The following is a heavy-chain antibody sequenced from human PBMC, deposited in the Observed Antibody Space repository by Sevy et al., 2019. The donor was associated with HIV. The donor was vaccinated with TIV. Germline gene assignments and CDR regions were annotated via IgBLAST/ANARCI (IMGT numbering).Heavy chain of an antibody. CDR3: AKGGSTSGYYLNYFAS. Sequence: GGSLRLSCAASGFTFNNYAMTWVRQAPGKGLEWVSAVSGGGDTTYDADSVKGRFTISRDNSKNTLYLQMNSLRAEDTAVYYCAKGGSTSGYYLNYFASWGQRTLVTVSS. J-gene: IGHJ4*02. V-gene: IGHV3-23*01. CDR1: GFTFNNYA. CDR2: VSGGGDTT. D-gene: IGHD3-22*01.